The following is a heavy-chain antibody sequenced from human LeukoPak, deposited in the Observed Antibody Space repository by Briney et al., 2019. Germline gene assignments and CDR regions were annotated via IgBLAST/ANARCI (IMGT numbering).Heavy chain of an antibody. CDR3: AREAAAVYYYYMDV. J-gene: IGHJ6*03. Sequence: SETLSLTCTVSGGSISSGSYYWSWIRQPAGKGLEWIGRIYTSGSINYNPSLKSRVTISADTSKNQFSLKLSSVTAADTAVYYCAREAAAVYYYYMDVWGKGTTVTVSS. CDR2: IYTSGSI. CDR1: GGSISSGSYY. V-gene: IGHV4-61*02. D-gene: IGHD6-13*01.